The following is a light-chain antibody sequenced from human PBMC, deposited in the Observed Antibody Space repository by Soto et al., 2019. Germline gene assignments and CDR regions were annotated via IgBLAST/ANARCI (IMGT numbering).Light chain of an antibody. CDR3: QQYDNKPPIT. V-gene: IGKV3-15*01. J-gene: IGKJ5*01. Sequence: EIVMTQSPATLSVSPGERATLSCRASQSVSSNLAWYQQKPGQAPRLLIYATSTRATGIPDRFSGSGSGTEVSLTISNLQSEDFAVYHCQQYDNKPPITFGQGTRLEIK. CDR1: QSVSSN. CDR2: ATS.